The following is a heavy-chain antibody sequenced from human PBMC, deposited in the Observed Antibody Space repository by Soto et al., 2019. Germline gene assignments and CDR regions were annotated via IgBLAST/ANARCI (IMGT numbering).Heavy chain of an antibody. J-gene: IGHJ5*02. CDR2: INPNSGGA. D-gene: IGHD6-13*01. V-gene: IGHV1-2*02. Sequence: ASVKVSCKASGYTFTGYYMHWVRQAPGQGLEWMGWINPNSGGANYAQKFQGRVTITRDTSASTAYMELSSLRSEDTAVYYCARVAQQLVRGWWFDPWGQGTLVTVSS. CDR3: ARVAQQLVRGWWFDP. CDR1: GYTFTGYY.